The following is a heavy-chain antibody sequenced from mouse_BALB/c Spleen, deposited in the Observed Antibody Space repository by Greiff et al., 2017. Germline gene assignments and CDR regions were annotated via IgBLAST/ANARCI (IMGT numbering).Heavy chain of an antibody. Sequence: QVQLKQSGAELAKPGASVKMSCKASGYTFTSYWMHWVKQRPGQGLEWIGYINPSTGYTEYNQKFKDKATLTADKSSSTAYMQLSSLTSEDSAVYYCARMNGEFAYWGQGTLVTVSA. CDR1: GYTFTSYW. J-gene: IGHJ3*01. CDR2: INPSTGYT. V-gene: IGHV1-7*01. CDR3: ARMNGEFAY.